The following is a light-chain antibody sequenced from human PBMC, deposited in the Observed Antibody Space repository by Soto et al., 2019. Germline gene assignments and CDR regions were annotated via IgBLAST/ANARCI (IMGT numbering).Light chain of an antibody. Sequence: DIQMTQPPSTLSASAGDRVTITCRASQSISSWLAWYQQKPGKAPKLLVSGATTLQSGVPSRFSGSGSGTDFTLTISSLQPEDSATYCCQQTYSTPWTFGQGTKVDI. CDR2: GAT. CDR3: QQTYSTPWT. V-gene: IGKV1-39*01. CDR1: QSISSW. J-gene: IGKJ1*01.